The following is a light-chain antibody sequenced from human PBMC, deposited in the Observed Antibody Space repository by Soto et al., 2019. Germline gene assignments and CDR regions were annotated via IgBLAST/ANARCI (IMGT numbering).Light chain of an antibody. CDR1: LSVSSD. CDR3: QQYNNWPLT. Sequence: EIVMTQSPATLSLSPGERATLSCRASLSVSSDLAWYRQKPGQAPRLLIYRAFTRATGIPARFSGSGFGTYFTLTISSLQSEDFAVYYCQQYNNWPLTFGGGTKVEIK. J-gene: IGKJ4*01. CDR2: RAF. V-gene: IGKV3-15*01.